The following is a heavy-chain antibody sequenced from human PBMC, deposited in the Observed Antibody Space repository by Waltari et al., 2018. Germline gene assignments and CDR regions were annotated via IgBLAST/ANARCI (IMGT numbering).Heavy chain of an antibody. CDR2: IYYSGST. J-gene: IGHJ3*02. V-gene: IGHV4-39*01. CDR1: GGSISSSSYY. D-gene: IGHD6-19*01. CDR3: ARRFIAVAGIESAFDI. Sequence: QLQLQESGPGLVKPSETLSLTCTVSGGSISSSSYYWGWIRQPPGKGLEWIGSIYYSGSTYYNPSLKSRVTISVDTSKNQFSLKLSSVTAADTAVYYCARRFIAVAGIESAFDIWGQGTMVTVSS.